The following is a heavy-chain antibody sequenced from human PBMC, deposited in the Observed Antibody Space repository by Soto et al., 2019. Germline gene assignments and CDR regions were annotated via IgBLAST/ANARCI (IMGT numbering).Heavy chain of an antibody. D-gene: IGHD3-10*01. CDR1: GYSFSSYG. J-gene: IGHJ4*02. V-gene: IGHV1-18*01. Sequence: QVQLVQSGAEVKKPGASVKVSCKASGYSFSSYGVSWVRQAPGQGLEWMGWISAYNGDTNYAQHLQERGTITTDASTSTAYRELRSLGSDDTAVYYCARDIHFYGSGNYYPCDYWGQGTLVTVSS. CDR3: ARDIHFYGSGNYYPCDY. CDR2: ISAYNGDT.